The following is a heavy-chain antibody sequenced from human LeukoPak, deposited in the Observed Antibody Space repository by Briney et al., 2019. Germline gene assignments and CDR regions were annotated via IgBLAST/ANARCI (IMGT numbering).Heavy chain of an antibody. J-gene: IGHJ4*02. CDR2: IYYSGST. D-gene: IGHD2-21*02. Sequence: SETLSLTCSVSGGSIGSTSHYWGWIRQPPGKALEWIGSIYYSGSTYYNPSLKSRVTMSIDTSKNQVSLKLSSVAAADTAVYYCARRGYCGGDCYPYWGPGTLVTVSS. CDR1: GGSIGSTSHY. V-gene: IGHV4-39*01. CDR3: ARRGYCGGDCYPY.